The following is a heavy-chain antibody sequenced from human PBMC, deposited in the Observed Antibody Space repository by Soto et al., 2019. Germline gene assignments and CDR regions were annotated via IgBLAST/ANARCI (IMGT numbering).Heavy chain of an antibody. D-gene: IGHD2-15*01. CDR2: ISGSGGST. Sequence: GGSLRLSCAASGFTFSSYAMSWVRQAPGKGLEWVSAISGSGGSTYYADSVKGRFTISRDNSKNTLYLQMNSLRAEDTAVYYCAKVRDIVVVVAATYNYWGQGTLVTVSS. J-gene: IGHJ4*02. V-gene: IGHV3-23*01. CDR1: GFTFSSYA. CDR3: AKVRDIVVVVAATYNY.